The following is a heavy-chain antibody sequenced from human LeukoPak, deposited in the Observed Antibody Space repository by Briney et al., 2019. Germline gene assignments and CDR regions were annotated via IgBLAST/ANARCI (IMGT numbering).Heavy chain of an antibody. V-gene: IGHV4-38-2*01. CDR3: ASFSGGYDYGVDY. CDR1: GYSISRGYY. Sequence: PSETLSLTCAVSGYSISRGYYWGWIRQPPGKGLGWVGSIYHRGSTYYNPSLKRRGTISVDTAKNQLFLKLDSVTSPDHAWYYCASFSGGYDYGVDYWGQGTLVTVSS. D-gene: IGHD5-12*01. J-gene: IGHJ4*02. CDR2: IYHRGST.